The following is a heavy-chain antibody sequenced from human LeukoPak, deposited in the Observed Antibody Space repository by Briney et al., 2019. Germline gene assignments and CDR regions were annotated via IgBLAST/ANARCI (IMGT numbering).Heavy chain of an antibody. Sequence: GGSLRLSCAASGFTFSNYGMSWVRQAPGKGLEWVSAISGSGVTTYYADSVKGRFTISGDNSKHTLYLQMNSLRAEDTAVYYCSKWKAIVLVPAARSPIDYWGQGTLVTVSS. CDR3: SKWKAIVLVPAARSPIDY. J-gene: IGHJ4*02. D-gene: IGHD2-2*01. CDR2: ISGSGVTT. CDR1: GFTFSNYG. V-gene: IGHV3-23*01.